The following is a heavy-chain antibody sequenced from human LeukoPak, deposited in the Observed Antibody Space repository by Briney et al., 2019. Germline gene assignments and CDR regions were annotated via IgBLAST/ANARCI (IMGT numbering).Heavy chain of an antibody. J-gene: IGHJ6*04. V-gene: IGHV3-33*01. CDR1: GFTFSSYG. CDR3: ARALMVSYYGMDV. Sequence: PGRSLRLSCAASGFTFSSYGMHWVRQAPGKGLEWVAVIWYDGSNKYYADSVKGRFTISRDNSKNTLYLQMSSLRAEDTAVYYCARALMVSYYGMDVWGKGTTVTVSS. CDR2: IWYDGSNK. D-gene: IGHD3-10*01.